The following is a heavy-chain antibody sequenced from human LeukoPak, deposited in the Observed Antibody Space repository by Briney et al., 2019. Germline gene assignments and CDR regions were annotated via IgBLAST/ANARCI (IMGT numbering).Heavy chain of an antibody. V-gene: IGHV4-59*01. CDR2: ISNSGIT. D-gene: IGHD6-13*01. J-gene: IGHJ4*02. Sequence: SETLSLTCTVSGGSISTYYWNWIRQPPGKGLEWIGYISNSGITTYNPSLKSRVTISVDSSKSQFSLKLNSVTAADTAVYYCARSGGYSSSWSLWGQGTLAAVSS. CDR1: GGSISTYY. CDR3: ARSGGYSSSWSL.